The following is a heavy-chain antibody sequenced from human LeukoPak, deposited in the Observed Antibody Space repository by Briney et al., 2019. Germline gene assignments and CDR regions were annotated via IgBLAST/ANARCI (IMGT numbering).Heavy chain of an antibody. D-gene: IGHD3-3*01. J-gene: IGHJ6*02. V-gene: IGHV4-39*01. Sequence: SETLSLTCTVSGGSISSSSYYWGWIRQPPGKGLEWIGSIYYSGSTYYNPSLKSRVTISVDTSKNQFSLKLSSVTAADTAVYYCARLGGTYYDFWSGYFGYYGMDVWSQGTTVTVSS. CDR1: GGSISSSSYY. CDR3: ARLGGTYYDFWSGYFGYYGMDV. CDR2: IYYSGST.